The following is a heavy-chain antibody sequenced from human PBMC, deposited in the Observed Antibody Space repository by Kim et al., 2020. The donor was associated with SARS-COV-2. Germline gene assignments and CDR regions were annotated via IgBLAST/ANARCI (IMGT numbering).Heavy chain of an antibody. V-gene: IGHV3-11*03. Sequence: NDAEKGKDRFTVSRDNAENSVSLQMSSLRAGDTAIYYCARRGIGWYSHIDYWGQGTLVTVSS. D-gene: IGHD2-15*01. CDR3: ARRGIGWYSHIDY. J-gene: IGHJ4*02.